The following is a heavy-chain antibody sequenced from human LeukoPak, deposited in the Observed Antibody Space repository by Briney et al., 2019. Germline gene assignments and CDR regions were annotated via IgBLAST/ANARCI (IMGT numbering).Heavy chain of an antibody. CDR2: IIPILGIA. CDR3: ARDHPYSSSWTTSSWFDP. D-gene: IGHD6-13*01. Sequence: SGKVSCKASGGTFSSYAISWVRQAPGQGLEWMGRIIPILGIANYAQKFQGRVTITADKSTSTAYMELSSLRSEDTAVYYCARDHPYSSSWTTSSWFDPWGQGTLVTVSS. V-gene: IGHV1-69*04. CDR1: GGTFSSYA. J-gene: IGHJ5*02.